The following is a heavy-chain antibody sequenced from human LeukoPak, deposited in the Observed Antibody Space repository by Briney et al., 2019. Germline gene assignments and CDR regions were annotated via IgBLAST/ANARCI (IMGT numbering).Heavy chain of an antibody. CDR2: MNPNSGNT. J-gene: IGHJ3*02. V-gene: IGHV1-8*02. D-gene: IGHD6-13*01. CDR1: GYTFTSYG. CDR3: ARGSRVSRKAFDI. Sequence: WASVKVSCKASGYTFTSYGISWVRQATGQGLEWMGWMNPNSGNTGYAQKFQGRVTMTRNTSISTAYMELSSLRSEDTAVYYCARGSRVSRKAFDIWGQGTMVTVSS.